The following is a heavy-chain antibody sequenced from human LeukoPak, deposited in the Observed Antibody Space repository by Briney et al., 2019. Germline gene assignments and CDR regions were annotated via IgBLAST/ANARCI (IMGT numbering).Heavy chain of an antibody. CDR1: GYTFTSYG. CDR2: ISAYNGNT. V-gene: IGHV1-18*01. Sequence: ASVKVSCKASGYTFTSYGISWVRQAPGQGLEWMGWISAYNGNTNYAQKLQGRVTMTTDTSTSTAYMELRSLRSDDTALYYCARDPGGEYCGGDCYSFPLDYWGQGTLVTVSS. D-gene: IGHD2-21*01. J-gene: IGHJ4*02. CDR3: ARDPGGEYCGGDCYSFPLDY.